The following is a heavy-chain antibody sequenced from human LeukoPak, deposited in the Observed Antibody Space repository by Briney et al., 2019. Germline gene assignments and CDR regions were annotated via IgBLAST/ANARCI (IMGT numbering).Heavy chain of an antibody. D-gene: IGHD2-21*02. Sequence: GGSLRLSCAASGFTFSSYGMSWVRQAPGKGLQWVSAISGSGGSTYYADSVKGRFTISRDNSRNTLYLQMNSLRAEDTAVYYCARDRPGGDRTAFDFWGQGTMVTVSS. V-gene: IGHV3-23*01. CDR2: ISGSGGST. J-gene: IGHJ3*01. CDR3: ARDRPGGDRTAFDF. CDR1: GFTFSSYG.